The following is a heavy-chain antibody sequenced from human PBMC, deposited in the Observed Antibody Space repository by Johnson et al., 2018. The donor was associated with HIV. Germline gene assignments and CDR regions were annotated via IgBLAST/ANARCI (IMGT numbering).Heavy chain of an antibody. Sequence: VQLVESGGGLVQPGRSLRLSCAASGFTFDDYAMHWVRQAPGKGLEWVSGISWNSGSIGYADSVKGRFTISRDNAKNSLYLQMNSLRAEDTALYYCAKVYYDSSGYGAFDIWGLGTMVTVSS. V-gene: IGHV3-9*01. J-gene: IGHJ3*02. CDR3: AKVYYDSSGYGAFDI. CDR2: ISWNSGSI. D-gene: IGHD3-22*01. CDR1: GFTFDDYA.